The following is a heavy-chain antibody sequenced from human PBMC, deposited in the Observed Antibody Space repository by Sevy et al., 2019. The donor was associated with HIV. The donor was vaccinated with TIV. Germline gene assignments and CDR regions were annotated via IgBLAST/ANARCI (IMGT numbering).Heavy chain of an antibody. J-gene: IGHJ4*02. D-gene: IGHD2-2*01. CDR1: GGSISSGNYY. CDR2: IYTSGST. V-gene: IGHV4-61*02. Sequence: SETLSLTCTVSGGSISSGNYYWSWIRQPAGKGLEWIGRIYTSGSTHYNPSLRSRVTISVDTSKNQFSLRLSSVTAADTAVHYCARESGDCSSTSCYEGVFDYWGQRTLVTVSS. CDR3: ARESGDCSSTSCYEGVFDY.